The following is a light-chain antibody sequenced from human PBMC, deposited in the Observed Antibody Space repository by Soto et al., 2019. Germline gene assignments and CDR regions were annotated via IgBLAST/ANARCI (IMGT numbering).Light chain of an antibody. J-gene: IGKJ5*01. CDR3: QQRSNWPPIN. CDR2: DTS. Sequence: EIFLTQSPATLSLSPGERATLSCRASQSVSTYLAWYQQKPGQAPRLLIYDTSNRATGIPARFSGSGSGTDFTLTISSLEPEDFAVYYCQQRSNWPPINFGQGTRLEIK. CDR1: QSVSTY. V-gene: IGKV3-11*01.